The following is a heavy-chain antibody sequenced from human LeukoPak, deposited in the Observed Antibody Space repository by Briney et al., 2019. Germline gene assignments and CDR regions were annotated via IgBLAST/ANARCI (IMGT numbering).Heavy chain of an antibody. CDR2: INPSDGST. J-gene: IGHJ4*02. V-gene: IGHV1-46*01. Sequence: GASVKVSCKASGYTFTSYYIHWVRQAPGQGLEWMGIINPSDGSTSYAQKFQGRVTLTRDMSTNTVYMELSSLTSEDTAVYYCARDGGPIRAARHFDTWGQGTLLTVSS. D-gene: IGHD6-6*01. CDR1: GYTFTSYY. CDR3: ARDGGPIRAARHFDT.